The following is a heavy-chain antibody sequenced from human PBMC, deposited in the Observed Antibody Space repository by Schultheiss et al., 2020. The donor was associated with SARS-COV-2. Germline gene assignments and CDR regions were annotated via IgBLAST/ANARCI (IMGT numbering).Heavy chain of an antibody. CDR1: GYTFTSYA. CDR3: ARAPGGYPYNGMDV. Sequence: ASVKVSCKASGYTFTSYAMHWVRQAPGQRPEWMGWINGGNGDTIHSEKFQGRVTISRDTSASAAYIQLISLRSEDTAVYYCARAPGGYPYNGMDVWGQGTTVTVSS. CDR2: INGGNGDT. V-gene: IGHV1-3*01. D-gene: IGHD5-12*01. J-gene: IGHJ6*02.